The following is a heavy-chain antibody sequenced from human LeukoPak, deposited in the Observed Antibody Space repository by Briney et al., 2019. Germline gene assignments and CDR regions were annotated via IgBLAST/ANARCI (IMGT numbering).Heavy chain of an antibody. V-gene: IGHV1-3*03. CDR3: ARDYYDSSGYTNWFDP. D-gene: IGHD3-22*01. Sequence: ASVKVSCKTSGYSFTSQDMHWVRQAPGQSLEWMGCINPGNGDTKYSQDFQGRVTITRDTSASTAYMELSSLRSEDMAVYYCARDYYDSSGYTNWFDPWGQGTLVTVSS. CDR2: INPGNGDT. CDR1: GYSFTSQD. J-gene: IGHJ5*02.